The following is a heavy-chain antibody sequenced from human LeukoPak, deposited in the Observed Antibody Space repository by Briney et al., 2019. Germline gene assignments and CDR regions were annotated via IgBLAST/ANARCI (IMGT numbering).Heavy chain of an antibody. CDR3: AKARWDSSSWYKVGHSFDY. CDR1: GFTFDDYA. J-gene: IGHJ4*02. D-gene: IGHD6-13*01. Sequence: GGSLRLSCAASGFTFDDYAMHWVRQAPGKGLEWVSGISWNSGTIGYADSVKGRFTISRDNAKNSLYLQMNSLRAEDMALYYCAKARWDSSSWYKVGHSFDYWGQGTLVTVSS. V-gene: IGHV3-9*03. CDR2: ISWNSGTI.